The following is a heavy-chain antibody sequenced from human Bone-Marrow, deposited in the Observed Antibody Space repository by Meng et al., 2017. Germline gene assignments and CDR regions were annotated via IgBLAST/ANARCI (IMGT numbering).Heavy chain of an antibody. CDR3: ARDPTGGEDHQRV. V-gene: IGHV4-4*02. Sequence: QVLLQESGPGLVKPSGTLYLTCAVPGGSISSSNWWSWVRQPPGKGLEWIGKIYHSGITIYNPSLKSRVTMSVDNSKNQFSLKLNSMTAADTAVYYCARDPTGGEDHQRVWGQGTLVTVSS. CDR2: IYHSGIT. J-gene: IGHJ4*02. D-gene: IGHD1-14*01. CDR1: GGSISSSNW.